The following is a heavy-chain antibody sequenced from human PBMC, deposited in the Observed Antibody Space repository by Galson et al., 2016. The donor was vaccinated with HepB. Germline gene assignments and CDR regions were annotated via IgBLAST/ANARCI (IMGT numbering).Heavy chain of an antibody. CDR3: ARDVLPWRTFDS. CDR1: GDTFSNYA. J-gene: IGHJ4*02. Sequence: SVKVSCKASGDTFSNYAISWVRQAPGQGLEWMGGIIPIFDTAVYAQRFQGRVTITADESTSTAYMELSSLASADTAVYYCARDVLPWRTFDSWGQGTHVSVSS. V-gene: IGHV1-69*13. CDR2: IIPIFDTA. D-gene: IGHD5-12*01.